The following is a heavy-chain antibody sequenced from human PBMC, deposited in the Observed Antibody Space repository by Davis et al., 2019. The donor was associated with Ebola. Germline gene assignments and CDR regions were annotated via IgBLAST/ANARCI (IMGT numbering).Heavy chain of an antibody. CDR1: GYTFTSYG. V-gene: IGHV1-69*04. D-gene: IGHD3-10*01. CDR2: IIPILGIA. Sequence: AASVKVSCKASGYTFTSYGINWVRQAPGQGLEWMGRIIPILGIANYAQKFQGRVTITADKSTSTAYMELSSLRSEDTAVYYCARDFEDYGSGYWGQGTLVTVSS. J-gene: IGHJ4*02. CDR3: ARDFEDYGSGY.